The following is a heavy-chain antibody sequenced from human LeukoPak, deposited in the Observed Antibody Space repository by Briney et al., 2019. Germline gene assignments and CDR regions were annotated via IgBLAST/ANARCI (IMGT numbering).Heavy chain of an antibody. J-gene: IGHJ4*02. CDR2: IYSSGST. CDR1: GFTVSGNY. V-gene: IGHV3-53*01. D-gene: IGHD3/OR15-3a*01. Sequence: GGSLRLSCAASGFTVSGNYMSWVRQAPGKGLEWVSVIYSSGSTYYADSVKGRFTISRDNSKNTLFLQMSSLRAEDTAVYYCASFLAWDYWGQGTLVTVSA. CDR3: ASFLAWDY.